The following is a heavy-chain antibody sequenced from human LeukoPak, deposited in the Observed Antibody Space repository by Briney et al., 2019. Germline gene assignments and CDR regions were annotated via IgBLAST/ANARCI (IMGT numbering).Heavy chain of an antibody. CDR3: ARGRHDITMIVVVMTSVSYYLDV. CDR1: GGSFSGYH. CDR2: INPSGST. D-gene: IGHD3-22*01. J-gene: IGHJ6*03. V-gene: IGHV4-34*01. Sequence: KPSETLSLTCAVYGGSFSGYHWTWIRQSPGKGPEWIGDINPSGSTYYNPSLKSRLTISVDTSKNQFSLKLRSVTAADTAVYYCARGRHDITMIVVVMTSVSYYLDVWGKGTTVTVS.